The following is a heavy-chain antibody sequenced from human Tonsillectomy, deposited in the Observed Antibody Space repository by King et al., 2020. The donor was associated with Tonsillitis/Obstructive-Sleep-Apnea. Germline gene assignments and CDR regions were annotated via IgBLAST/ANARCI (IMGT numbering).Heavy chain of an antibody. CDR2: IWYDGSNK. CDR1: GFTFSSYG. Sequence: QVQLVESGGGVVQPGRSLRLSCAASGFTFSSYGMHWVRQAPGKGLEWVAVIWYDGSNKYYADSVKGRFTISRDNSKNTLYLQMNSLRAEDTAVYYCARDANDFWSGYLRGIFDYWGQGTLVTVSS. J-gene: IGHJ4*02. CDR3: ARDANDFWSGYLRGIFDY. D-gene: IGHD3-3*01. V-gene: IGHV3-33*01.